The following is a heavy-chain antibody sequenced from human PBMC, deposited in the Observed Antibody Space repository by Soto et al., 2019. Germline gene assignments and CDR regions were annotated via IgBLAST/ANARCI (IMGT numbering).Heavy chain of an antibody. D-gene: IGHD3-22*01. Sequence: ASVKVSCKASGGTFSSYAISWVRQAPGQGLEWMGGIIPIFGTANYAEKFQGRVTITADESTSTAYMELSSVRSEDTAVDYCAGSDYYDSTTQVYYDYYGMDVWGQGTTVTVSS. CDR1: GGTFSSYA. V-gene: IGHV1-69*13. CDR3: AGSDYYDSTTQVYYDYYGMDV. CDR2: IIPIFGTA. J-gene: IGHJ6*02.